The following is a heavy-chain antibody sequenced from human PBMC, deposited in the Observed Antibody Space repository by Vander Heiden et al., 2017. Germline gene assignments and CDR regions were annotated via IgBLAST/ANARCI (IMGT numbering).Heavy chain of an antibody. V-gene: IGHV3-23*01. CDR2: ISGYGART. Sequence: EVQLLESGGGLVQPGGSLRLSCAASGFTFSNYAMSWVRQTPGKGLEWVSSISGYGARTYYADSVKGRFTISRDNSKNTLYLQMNSLRAEDTAVYYCAKEVHTSSWNAFDIWGQGTMVTVSS. CDR1: GFTFSNYA. CDR3: AKEVHTSSWNAFDI. J-gene: IGHJ3*02. D-gene: IGHD6-13*01.